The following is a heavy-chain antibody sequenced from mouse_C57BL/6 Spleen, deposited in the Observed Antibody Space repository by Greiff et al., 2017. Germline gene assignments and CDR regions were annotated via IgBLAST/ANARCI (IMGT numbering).Heavy chain of an antibody. D-gene: IGHD2-3*01. CDR2: IWSGGST. J-gene: IGHJ3*01. CDR3: VRSYDGDCPGFAY. Sequence: QVQLKESGPGLVQPSQSLSITCTVSGFSLTSYGVHWVRQSPGKGLEWLGVIWSGGSTDYNAAFISRLSISKDNSKSQVFFKMNSLQADDTAIYSCVRSYDGDCPGFAYWGQGTLVTVSA. CDR1: GFSLTSYG. V-gene: IGHV2-2*01.